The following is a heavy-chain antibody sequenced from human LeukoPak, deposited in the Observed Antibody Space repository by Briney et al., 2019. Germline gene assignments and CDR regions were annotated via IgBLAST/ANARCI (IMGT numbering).Heavy chain of an antibody. J-gene: IGHJ4*02. CDR3: AKVYYDSSGYYLDY. Sequence: GGSLRLXCAASGFTFSSYAMSWVRQAPGKGLEWVSAISGSGGSTYYADSVKGRFTISRDNSKNTLYLQMNSLRAEDTAVYYCAKVYYDSSGYYLDYWGQGTLVTVSS. V-gene: IGHV3-23*01. D-gene: IGHD3-22*01. CDR1: GFTFSSYA. CDR2: ISGSGGST.